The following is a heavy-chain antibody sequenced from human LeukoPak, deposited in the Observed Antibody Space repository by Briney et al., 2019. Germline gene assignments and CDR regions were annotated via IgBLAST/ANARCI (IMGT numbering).Heavy chain of an antibody. Sequence: PGGSLRLSCAASGYTFDDYGMSWVRQAPGKGLEWVSAINWNGGTTSYTDSVKGRFTTSRDNAKNSLYLQMNSLRAEDTAFYYCARHTITIMIRGGFDPWGQGTLVTVSS. CDR3: ARHTITIMIRGGFDP. V-gene: IGHV3-20*04. J-gene: IGHJ5*02. CDR2: INWNGGTT. CDR1: GYTFDDYG. D-gene: IGHD3-10*01.